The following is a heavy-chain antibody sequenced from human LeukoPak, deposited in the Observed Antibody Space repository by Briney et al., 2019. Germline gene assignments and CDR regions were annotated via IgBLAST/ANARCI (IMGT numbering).Heavy chain of an antibody. V-gene: IGHV3-30-3*01. Sequence: GGSLRLSCAASGFTFSSYAMHWVRQAPGEGLEWVAVISYDGSNKYYADSVKGRFTISRDNSKNTLYLQMNSLRAEDTAVYYCARRQQQHYYYGMDVWGQGATVTVPS. CDR3: ARRQQQHYYYGMDV. CDR2: ISYDGSNK. J-gene: IGHJ6*02. D-gene: IGHD6-13*01. CDR1: GFTFSSYA.